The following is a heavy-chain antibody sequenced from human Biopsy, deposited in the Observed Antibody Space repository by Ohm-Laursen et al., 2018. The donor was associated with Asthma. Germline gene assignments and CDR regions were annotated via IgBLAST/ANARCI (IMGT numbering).Heavy chain of an antibody. D-gene: IGHD4-17*01. V-gene: IGHV1-24*01. CDR3: ASDFPKDYVRYNFQF. CDR2: HDHEGGGT. J-gene: IGHJ4*02. Sequence: ASVKVSCKISGYSLTDLSMHWVRQAPGQGLEWMGGHDHEGGGTVNARRFQGRVTMTEDPSTDTAYMELSSLSSDDTAVYYCASDFPKDYVRYNFQFWGQGTLVTVSS. CDR1: GYSLTDLS.